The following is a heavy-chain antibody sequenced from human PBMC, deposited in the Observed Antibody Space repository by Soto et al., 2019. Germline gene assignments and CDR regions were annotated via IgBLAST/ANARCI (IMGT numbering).Heavy chain of an antibody. CDR2: IIPMFGTA. CDR1: GGTFSSYA. CDR3: ARNYPRLVGNYYGPFDY. V-gene: IGHV1-69*13. Sequence: SVKVSCKASGGTFSSYAISWVRQAPGQGLEWMGGIIPMFGTANYAQNFQGRVTITADESTSTAYMELTSLRSEDTAVFYCARNYPRLVGNYYGPFDYWGQGTLVTVSS. D-gene: IGHD1-26*01. J-gene: IGHJ4*02.